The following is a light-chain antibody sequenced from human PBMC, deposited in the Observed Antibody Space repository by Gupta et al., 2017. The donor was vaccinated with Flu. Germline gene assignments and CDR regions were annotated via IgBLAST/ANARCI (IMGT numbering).Light chain of an antibody. V-gene: IGLV1-44*01. CDR3: AAWDDSLNGYWV. CDR1: SSNIGSNS. J-gene: IGLJ3*02. Sequence: QSVLTQPPSXSGTPGQRVTVPCSGSSSNIGSNSVNWYQQLPGTAPKLLIYSNNQRPSGVPDRFSGSKSGTSASLAISGLQSEDEADYYCAAWDDSLNGYWVFGGGTKLTVL. CDR2: SNN.